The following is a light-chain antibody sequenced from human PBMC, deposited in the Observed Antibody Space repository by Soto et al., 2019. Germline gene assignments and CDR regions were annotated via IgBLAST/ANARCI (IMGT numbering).Light chain of an antibody. CDR3: QQYSSYSWT. V-gene: IGKV1-5*01. J-gene: IGKJ1*01. CDR1: QSISTW. CDR2: HAS. Sequence: DIQMTQSPSTLSASVGDRVTITCRASQSISTWLAWYQQKPGKAPNLLIYHASTLESWVPSRFSGSGSGTEFTLTITSLQPDDFATYYCQQYSSYSWTFGPGTQVDI.